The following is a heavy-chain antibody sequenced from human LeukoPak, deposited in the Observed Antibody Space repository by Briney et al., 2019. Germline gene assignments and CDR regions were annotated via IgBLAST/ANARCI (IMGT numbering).Heavy chain of an antibody. CDR1: GFTFSSYS. V-gene: IGHV3-64*01. CDR3: ARVYSSIWKVDD. D-gene: IGHD6-13*01. Sequence: PGGSLRPSCATPGFTFSSYSTHWVRQAPGKGLEYVSAISSNGGSTYYANSVKARFTISRDNSRNTLYLQMGSLRAEDMAVYYCARVYSSIWKVDDWGQGTLVTVSS. CDR2: ISSNGGST. J-gene: IGHJ4*02.